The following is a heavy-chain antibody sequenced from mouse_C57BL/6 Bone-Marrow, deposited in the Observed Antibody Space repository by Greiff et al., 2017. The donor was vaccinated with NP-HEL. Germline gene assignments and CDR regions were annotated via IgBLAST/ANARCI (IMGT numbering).Heavy chain of an antibody. CDR1: GFTFSSYT. CDR3: ARRGVTSWFAY. CDR2: ISGGGGNT. Sequence: EVQGVESGGGLVKPGGSLKLSCAASGFTFSSYTMSWVRQTPEKRLEWVATISGGGGNTYYPDSVKGRFTISRDNAKNTLYLQMSSLRSEDTALYYCARRGVTSWFAYWGQGTLVTVSA. D-gene: IGHD2-2*01. J-gene: IGHJ3*01. V-gene: IGHV5-9*01.